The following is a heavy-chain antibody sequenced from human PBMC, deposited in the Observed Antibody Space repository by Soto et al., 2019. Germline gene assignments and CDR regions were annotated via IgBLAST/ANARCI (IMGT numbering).Heavy chain of an antibody. D-gene: IGHD6-13*01. V-gene: IGHV4-59*08. CDR2: IYYSGST. Sequence: PSETLSLTCTVSGGSISSYYWSWIRQPPGKGLEWIGYIYYSGSTNYNPSLKSRVTISVDTSKNQFSLKLSSVTAADTAVYYCAGRVLGHSSWYNSFDPWGQGTLVTVSS. CDR1: GGSISSYY. CDR3: AGRVLGHSSWYNSFDP. J-gene: IGHJ5*02.